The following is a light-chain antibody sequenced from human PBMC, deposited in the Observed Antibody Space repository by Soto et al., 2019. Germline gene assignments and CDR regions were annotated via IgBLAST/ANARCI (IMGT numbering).Light chain of an antibody. CDR3: QSYDSSLSVV. J-gene: IGLJ2*01. Sequence: QSVLTQPPSVSGAPGQRVTISCTGSSSNIGAAYDVHWYQQPPGTAPKLLIFGNNNRPSGVPDRFSGSRSGTSASLVITGLQAEDEADYYCQSYDSSLSVVFGGGTKLTVL. CDR2: GNN. CDR1: SSNIGAAYD. V-gene: IGLV1-40*01.